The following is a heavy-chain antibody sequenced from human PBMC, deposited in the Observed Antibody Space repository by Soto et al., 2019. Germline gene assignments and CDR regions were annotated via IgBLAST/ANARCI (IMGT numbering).Heavy chain of an antibody. J-gene: IGHJ3*02. V-gene: IGHV3-23*01. Sequence: EVQLSESGGGLVQPGGSLRLSCAASGFTFSSCVMSWVRQAPGKGLEWVSAISGGGSSTYYADSVKGRFTISRDNSKNTLYLQMKSLRAEDTAVYYCAKDPHYYDRSAITLVGGAFDIWGQGTMVTVSS. CDR2: ISGGGSST. CDR3: AKDPHYYDRSAITLVGGAFDI. CDR1: GFTFSSCV. D-gene: IGHD3-22*01.